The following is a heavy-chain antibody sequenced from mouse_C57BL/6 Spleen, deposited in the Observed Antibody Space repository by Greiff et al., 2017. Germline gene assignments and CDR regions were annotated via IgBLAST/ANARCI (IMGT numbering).Heavy chain of an antibody. V-gene: IGHV1-64*01. CDR3: ARSPSLDGYNYYAMDY. CDR1: GYTFTSYW. D-gene: IGHD2-3*01. CDR2: IHPNSGST. Sequence: QVQLQQPGAELVKPGASVTLSCKASGYTFTSYWMHWVKQRPGQGLEWIGMIHPNSGSTNYNEKFKSKATLTVAKSSSTAYMQLSSLTSEDSAVYYCARSPSLDGYNYYAMDYWGQGTSVTVSS. J-gene: IGHJ4*01.